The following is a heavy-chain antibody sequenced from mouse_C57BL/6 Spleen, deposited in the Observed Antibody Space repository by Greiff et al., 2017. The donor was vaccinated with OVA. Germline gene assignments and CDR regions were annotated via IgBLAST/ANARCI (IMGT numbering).Heavy chain of an antibody. CDR3: ASYGYDAGFAY. D-gene: IGHD2-2*01. CDR2: ISYDGSN. V-gene: IGHV3-6*01. Sequence: EVKLMESGPGLVKPSQSLSLTCSVTGYSITSGYYWNWIRQFPGNKLEWMGYISYDGSNNYNPSLKNRISITRDTSKNQFFLKLNSVTTEDTATYYCASYGYDAGFAYWGQGTLVTVSA. J-gene: IGHJ3*01. CDR1: GYSITSGYY.